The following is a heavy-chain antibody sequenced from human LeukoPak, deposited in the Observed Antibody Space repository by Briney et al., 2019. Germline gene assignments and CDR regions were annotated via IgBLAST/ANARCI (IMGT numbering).Heavy chain of an antibody. CDR2: IIPIFGTA. Sequence: ASVKVSCKASGGTFSSYAISWVRQAPGQGLEWMGGIIPIFGTANYAQKFQGRVTMTRDTSISTAYMELSRLRSDDTAVYYCAGTPGGIAAAGYYYYYYMDVWGKGTTVTVSS. CDR1: GGTFSSYA. CDR3: AGTPGGIAAAGYYYYYYMDV. J-gene: IGHJ6*03. D-gene: IGHD6-13*01. V-gene: IGHV1-69*05.